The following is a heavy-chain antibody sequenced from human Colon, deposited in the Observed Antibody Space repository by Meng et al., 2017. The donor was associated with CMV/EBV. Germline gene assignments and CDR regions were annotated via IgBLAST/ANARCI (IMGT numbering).Heavy chain of an antibody. CDR1: GYTFTGYW. CDR2: IKPSTGDT. Sequence: SVHLSCKASGYTFTGYWMHWVRQAPGQGLEWMGRIKPSTGDTNYAQNFQGRVTVTRDTSISTVYMEVNSLTSDDTAVYYCTREGFDYWGQGALVTVSS. V-gene: IGHV1-2*06. J-gene: IGHJ4*02. CDR3: TREGFDY.